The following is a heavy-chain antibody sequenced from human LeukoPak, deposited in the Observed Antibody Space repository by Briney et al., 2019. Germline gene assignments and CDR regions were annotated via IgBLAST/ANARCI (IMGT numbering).Heavy chain of an antibody. CDR1: GGSISSYY. CDR2: IYYSGST. J-gene: IGHJ6*03. CDR3: ARRHHYYYYMDV. V-gene: IGHV4-59*08. Sequence: SETLSLTCTVSGGSISSYYWSWIRQPPGKGLEWIGYIYYSGSTNYNPSLSGRVAISVDTSKNQFSLNLSSVTAADTAVYYCARRHHYYYYMDVWGKGTTVTVSS.